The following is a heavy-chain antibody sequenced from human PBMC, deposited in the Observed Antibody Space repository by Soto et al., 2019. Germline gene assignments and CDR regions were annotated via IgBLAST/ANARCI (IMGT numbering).Heavy chain of an antibody. J-gene: IGHJ4*02. CDR1: GGSISSSSYY. D-gene: IGHD6-19*01. Sequence: SETLSLTCTVSGGSISSSSYYWGWIRQPPGKGLEWIGSIYYSGSTYYNPSLKSRVTISVDTSKNQFSLKLSSVTAADPAVSYCARHEAPSGWYFDYWGQGNLVTVSS. CDR2: IYYSGST. V-gene: IGHV4-39*01. CDR3: ARHEAPSGWYFDY.